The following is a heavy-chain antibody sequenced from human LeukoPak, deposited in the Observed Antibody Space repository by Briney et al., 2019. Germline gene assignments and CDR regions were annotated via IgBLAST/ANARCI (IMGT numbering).Heavy chain of an antibody. D-gene: IGHD3-10*01. J-gene: IGHJ4*02. V-gene: IGHV3-23*01. CDR2: ISGSGGST. Sequence: PGGSLRLSCAASGFTFSSYAMSWVRQAPGKGLEWVSAISGSGGSTYYADSVKGRFTISRDNSKNTLYLQMNSLRAEDTAVYYCAGRITMVRGVFDYWGQGTLVTVSS. CDR1: GFTFSSYA. CDR3: AGRITMVRGVFDY.